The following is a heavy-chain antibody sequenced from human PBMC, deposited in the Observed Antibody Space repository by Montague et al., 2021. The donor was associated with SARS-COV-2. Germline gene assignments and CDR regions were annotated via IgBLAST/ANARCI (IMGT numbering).Heavy chain of an antibody. CDR3: ARMWSAVPGIMSTYSNNI. J-gene: IGHJ4*02. V-gene: IGHV2-70*13. Sequence: PALVKPTQTLTLTCTFSGFSLSTSGVCVSWIRQPPGKALEWLALIDWDDDKYYSESLKTRLTISKGPSTNQVVLTMTNMNPVDTGTYYCARMWSAVPGIMSTYSNNIWGQGTQVTVSS. CDR2: IDWDDDK. CDR1: GFSLSTSGVC. D-gene: IGHD6-19*01.